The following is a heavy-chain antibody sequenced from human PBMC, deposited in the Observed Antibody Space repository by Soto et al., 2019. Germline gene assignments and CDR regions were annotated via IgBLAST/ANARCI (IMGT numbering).Heavy chain of an antibody. Sequence: GGSLRLSCAASGFTLRSYGMHWVRQAPGKGLEWLAVISYDESHKYYADSVKGRFTISRDNSKNTLYLQMNSLRAEDTAVYYCARDSTYLDFDYGDYVGSFDPWGQGTLVTVSS. CDR2: ISYDESHK. CDR1: GFTLRSYG. CDR3: ARDSTYLDFDYGDYVGSFDP. D-gene: IGHD4-17*01. V-gene: IGHV3-30*03. J-gene: IGHJ5*02.